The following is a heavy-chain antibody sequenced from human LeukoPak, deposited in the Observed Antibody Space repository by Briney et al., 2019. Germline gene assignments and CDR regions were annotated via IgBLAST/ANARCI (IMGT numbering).Heavy chain of an antibody. CDR1: GFTFSSYA. CDR3: AKRGRSGYFEGYYYGMDV. Sequence: GGSLRLSCAASGFTFSSYAMSWVRQAPGKGLEGVSASSGSGGSTYYADSVKGRFTISRDNSKNPLYLQMNSLSGEDTAVYSCAKRGRSGYFEGYYYGMDVWGQGTPVTVSS. J-gene: IGHJ6*02. CDR2: SSGSGGST. D-gene: IGHD3-3*01. V-gene: IGHV3-23*01.